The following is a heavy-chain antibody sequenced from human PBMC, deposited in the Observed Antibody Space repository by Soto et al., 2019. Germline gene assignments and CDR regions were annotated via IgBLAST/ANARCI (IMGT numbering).Heavy chain of an antibody. CDR1: GGSVRGYY. Sequence: SETLSLTCTVSGGSVRGYYWSWIRQPPGKGLEWIGYIYYNGATNYNPSLKSRLTISIDTSKNQFSLKLNSVTAADTAVYYCGWGWDVGALDIWGPGTMVTVSS. CDR3: GWGWDVGALDI. CDR2: IYYNGAT. V-gene: IGHV4-59*02. D-gene: IGHD1-26*01. J-gene: IGHJ3*02.